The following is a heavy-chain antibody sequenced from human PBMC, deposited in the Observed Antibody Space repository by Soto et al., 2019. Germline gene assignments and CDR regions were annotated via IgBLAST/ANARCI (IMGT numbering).Heavy chain of an antibody. CDR3: ARDRGYDFFSEYYYYGMDV. Sequence: EVQLVESGGGLVKPGGSLRLSCAASGFTFSSYSMNWVRQAPGKGLEWVSSISSSSSYIYYADSVKGRFTISRDNAKNSLYLQMNSLRAEDTAVYYCARDRGYDFFSEYYYYGMDVWGQGTTVTVSS. CDR1: GFTFSSYS. J-gene: IGHJ6*02. V-gene: IGHV3-21*01. CDR2: ISSSSSYI. D-gene: IGHD5-12*01.